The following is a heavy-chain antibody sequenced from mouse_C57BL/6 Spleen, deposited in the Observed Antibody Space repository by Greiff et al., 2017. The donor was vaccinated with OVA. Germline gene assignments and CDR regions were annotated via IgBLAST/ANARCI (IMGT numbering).Heavy chain of an antibody. CDR1: GFNIKDYY. CDR2: IDPEDGET. Sequence: EVKLMESGAELVKPGASVKLSCTASGFNIKDYYMHWVKQRTEQGLEWIGRIDPEDGETKYAPQFQGKATITADTSSNTAYLQLSSLTSEDTAVYYCAKDYGSSYNYAMDYWGQGTSVTVSS. D-gene: IGHD1-1*01. V-gene: IGHV14-2*01. CDR3: AKDYGSSYNYAMDY. J-gene: IGHJ4*01.